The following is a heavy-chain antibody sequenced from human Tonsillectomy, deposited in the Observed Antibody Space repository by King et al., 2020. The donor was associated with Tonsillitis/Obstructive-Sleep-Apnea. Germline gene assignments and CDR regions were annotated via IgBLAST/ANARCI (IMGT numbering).Heavy chain of an antibody. CDR2: IYYSGTT. J-gene: IGHJ6*03. V-gene: IGHV4-59*01. CDR3: ARTKLDYGDYEFTYYMDV. Sequence: VQLQESGPGLVKPSETLSLTCTVPDGSISSYYWSWVRQPPGKGLEWIGYIYYSGTTNYNPSLKSRVTISVDTSKNQFSLKLRSVTAADTAVYYCARTKLDYGDYEFTYYMDVWGKGTTVTVSS. CDR1: DGSISSYY. D-gene: IGHD4-17*01.